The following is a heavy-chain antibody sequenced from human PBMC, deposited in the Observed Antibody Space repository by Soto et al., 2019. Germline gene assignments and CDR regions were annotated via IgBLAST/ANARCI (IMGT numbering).Heavy chain of an antibody. CDR1: GGTFSSYT. J-gene: IGHJ4*02. Sequence: QVQLVQSGAEVKKPGSSVKVSCKASGGTFSSYTISWVRQAPGQGLEWMGRIIPILGRANYAQKFQSRVTITADKSTSTAYMELSSLRSEDKAVYYCARLVDTADFDYWGQGTLDTVSS. V-gene: IGHV1-69*02. CDR3: ARLVDTADFDY. CDR2: IIPILGRA. D-gene: IGHD5-18*01.